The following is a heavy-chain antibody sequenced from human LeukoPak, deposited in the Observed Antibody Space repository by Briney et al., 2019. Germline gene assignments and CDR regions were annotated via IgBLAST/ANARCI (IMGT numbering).Heavy chain of an antibody. CDR3: AKGVRLIVVAPGS. Sequence: SGGSLRLSCAASGFTFSSYWMSWVRQAPGKGLEWVAFVRHEGNQKYYADSVKGRFTISRDNSKNTVYLQMNRLGSEDTALYYCAKGVRLIVVAPGSWGQGTLVTVSS. J-gene: IGHJ5*02. CDR2: VRHEGNQK. D-gene: IGHD2-15*01. V-gene: IGHV3-30*02. CDR1: GFTFSSYW.